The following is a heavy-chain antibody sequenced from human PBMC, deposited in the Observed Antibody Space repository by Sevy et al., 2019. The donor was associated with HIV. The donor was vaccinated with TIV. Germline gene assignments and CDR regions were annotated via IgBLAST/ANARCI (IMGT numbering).Heavy chain of an antibody. D-gene: IGHD3-10*01. CDR2: ISSSSSYI. CDR1: GFMFSTYS. CDR3: ARDRDGSGSSGGYGMDV. J-gene: IGHJ6*02. Sequence: GGSLRLSCVASGFMFSTYSMNWVRHAPGKGLEWVSSISSSSSYIYYTDSVKGRFTVSRDNAKNSLSLQMNSLRAEDTAVYYCARDRDGSGSSGGYGMDVWGQGTTVTVSS. V-gene: IGHV3-21*01.